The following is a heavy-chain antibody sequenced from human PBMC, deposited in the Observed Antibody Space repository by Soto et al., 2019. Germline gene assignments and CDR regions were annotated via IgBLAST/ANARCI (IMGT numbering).Heavy chain of an antibody. D-gene: IGHD3-22*01. CDR3: ARGAVYYDTSGPPDY. CDR2: IYYSGST. V-gene: IGHV4-31*03. J-gene: IGHJ4*02. CDR1: GGSISSGGYY. Sequence: QVQLQESGPGLVKPSQTLSLTCSVSGGSISSGGYYWSWIRQHPGKGLEWIGYIYYSGSTYHNSSLKSRVTISVDTSKNQCSLRLSSVTAADTAVYYCARGAVYYDTSGPPDYWGQGTLVTVSS.